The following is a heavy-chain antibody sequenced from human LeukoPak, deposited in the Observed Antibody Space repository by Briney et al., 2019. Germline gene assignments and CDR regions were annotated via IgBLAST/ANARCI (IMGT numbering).Heavy chain of an antibody. D-gene: IGHD6-6*01. J-gene: IGHJ4*02. V-gene: IGHV1-2*02. CDR2: ISPTSGGT. CDR3: ARWGSSSSAGNY. CDR1: GYTFTGYY. Sequence: ASVKVSCKASGYTFTGYYMHWVRQAPGQGLEWMGWISPTSGGTNYAQKFQGRVTMTMDTSISTAYMELSRLISDDTAVYYCARWGSSSSAGNYWGQGTLVTVSS.